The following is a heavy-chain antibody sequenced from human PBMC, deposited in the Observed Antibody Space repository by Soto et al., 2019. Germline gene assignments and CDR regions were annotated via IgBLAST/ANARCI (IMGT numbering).Heavy chain of an antibody. CDR3: ARDVVAITTGGPDY. Sequence: QVKLVQSGAEVKKPGASVKVSCKASGYTFSNYGISWVRQAPGQGLEWLGWISAYSGDTNFAQRFQGRVTMTTDTSTSTAYMELRSLTSDDTALYYCARDVVAITTGGPDYWGQGTLVTVSS. CDR2: ISAYSGDT. CDR1: GYTFSNYG. J-gene: IGHJ4*02. D-gene: IGHD3-22*01. V-gene: IGHV1-18*01.